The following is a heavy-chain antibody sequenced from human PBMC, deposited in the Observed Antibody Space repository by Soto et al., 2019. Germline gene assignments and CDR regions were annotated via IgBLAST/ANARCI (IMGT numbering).Heavy chain of an antibody. CDR1: GFTFSSYN. CDR2: ISSSSTYI. D-gene: IGHD3-9*01. Sequence: GGSLRLSCAASGFTFSSYNMNWVRQAPGKGLEWVSSISSSSTYIYYADSVKGRFTISRDNAKNSLYLQMNSLRAEDTAVYYCARETTYDILTASYGHGFDPWGQGTLVTVSS. CDR3: ARETTYDILTASYGHGFDP. J-gene: IGHJ5*02. V-gene: IGHV3-21*01.